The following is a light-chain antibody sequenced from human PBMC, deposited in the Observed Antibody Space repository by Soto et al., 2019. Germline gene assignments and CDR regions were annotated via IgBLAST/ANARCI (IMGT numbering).Light chain of an antibody. V-gene: IGLV2-23*02. CDR1: SSDVGSYNL. CDR3: CSYAGSSTFYV. J-gene: IGLJ1*01. CDR2: EVS. Sequence: QSALTQPASVSGSPGQSITISCTGTSSDVGSYNLVSWYQQHPGKAPRVMIYEVSKRPSGVSNRFSASKSGNTASLTISGLQPEDEADYYCCSYAGSSTFYVFGTGTKVTFL.